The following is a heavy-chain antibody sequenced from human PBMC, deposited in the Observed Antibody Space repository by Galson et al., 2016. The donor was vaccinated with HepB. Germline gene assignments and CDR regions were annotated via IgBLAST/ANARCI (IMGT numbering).Heavy chain of an antibody. V-gene: IGHV3-74*01. CDR2: IKSDGSST. D-gene: IGHD2-21*01. CDR1: GFTLSNYW. CDR3: AAYLGV. J-gene: IGHJ6*02. Sequence: SLRLSCAASGFTLSNYWMDWVRQAPGKGLVWVSRIKSDGSSTSYADSVKGRSTISRDNAKNMLYLQMNSLRAEDTAVYYCAAYLGVWGQGTTVTVSS.